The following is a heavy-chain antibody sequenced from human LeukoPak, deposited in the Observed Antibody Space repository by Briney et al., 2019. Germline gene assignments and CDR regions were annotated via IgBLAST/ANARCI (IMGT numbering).Heavy chain of an antibody. CDR1: GFTFRTYA. CDR3: GIRDTSDYYVF. J-gene: IGHJ4*02. D-gene: IGHD3-22*01. Sequence: GGSLRLSCTGSGFTFRTYAFSWVREASGKGLEWVSATGSNGVTYYADSVKGRFTISRDNSKNALYLQMNGLRADDTAVYYCGIRDTSDYYVFWGQGTLVTVSS. CDR2: TGSNGVT. V-gene: IGHV3-23*01.